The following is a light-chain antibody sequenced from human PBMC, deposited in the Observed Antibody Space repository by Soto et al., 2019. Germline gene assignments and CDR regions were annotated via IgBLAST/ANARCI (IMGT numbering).Light chain of an antibody. CDR3: QQRTKWPSST. CDR1: QSVSSY. J-gene: IGKJ5*01. CDR2: DAS. Sequence: EIVLTQSPATLSLSPGERATLSCRASQSVSSYLAWYQQKPGQAPRLLISDASNRATGIPARFSGSGSGTDFTLTISSLEPEDFAVYYCQQRTKWPSSTFCQGTRLEIK. V-gene: IGKV3-11*01.